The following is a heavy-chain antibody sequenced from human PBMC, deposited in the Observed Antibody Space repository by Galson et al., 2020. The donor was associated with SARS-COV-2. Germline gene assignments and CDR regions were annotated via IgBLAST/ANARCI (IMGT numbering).Heavy chain of an antibody. J-gene: IGHJ4*02. Sequence: GESLKISCKASGYTFTSYYMHWVRQAPGQGLEWMGIIYPSGGSTNYAQKFQGRLTMTRDTSTSTVYMELSSLRSEDTAMYYCAKEGHSNTAYFDYWGQGTLVTVSS. V-gene: IGHV1-46*01. D-gene: IGHD5-18*01. CDR1: GYTFTSYY. CDR3: AKEGHSNTAYFDY. CDR2: IYPSGGST.